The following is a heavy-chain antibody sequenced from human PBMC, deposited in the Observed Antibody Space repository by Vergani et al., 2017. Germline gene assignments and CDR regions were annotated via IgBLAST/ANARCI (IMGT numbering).Heavy chain of an antibody. CDR3: ARQWGGYCSSTSCYGGAFDI. D-gene: IGHD2-2*01. CDR2: IYPGDSDT. V-gene: IGHV5-51*01. Sequence: EVQLVQSGAEVKKPGESLKISCKGSGYSFTSYWIGWVRQMPGKGLESMGIIYPGDSDTRYSPSFQGQVTISADKSISTAYLQWSSLKASDTAMYYCARQWGGYCSSTSCYGGAFDIWGQGTMVTVSS. J-gene: IGHJ3*02. CDR1: GYSFTSYW.